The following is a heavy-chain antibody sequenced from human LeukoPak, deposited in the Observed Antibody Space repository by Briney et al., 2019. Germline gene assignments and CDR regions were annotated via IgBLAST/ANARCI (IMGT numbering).Heavy chain of an antibody. V-gene: IGHV4-34*01. CDR3: ARASSGAGTFYYYGMDV. D-gene: IGHD6-19*01. J-gene: IGHJ6*02. Sequence: SETLSLTCAVYGGSFSGYYWSWIRQPPGKGLEWIGEINRSGSTNYNPSLKSRVTISVDTSKNQFSLKLSSVTAADTAVYYCARASSGAGTFYYYGMDVWGQGTTVTVSS. CDR2: INRSGST. CDR1: GGSFSGYY.